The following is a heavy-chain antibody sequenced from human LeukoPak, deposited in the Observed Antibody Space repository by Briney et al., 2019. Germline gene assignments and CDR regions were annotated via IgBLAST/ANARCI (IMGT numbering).Heavy chain of an antibody. Sequence: GSLRLSCAASGFTVSSNYMSWVRQAPGKGLEWVSVIYSGGSTYYADSVKGRFTISRDNSKNTLYLQMNSLRAEDTAVYYCAKEHGGSSWYEDAFDIWGQGTMVTVSS. J-gene: IGHJ3*02. CDR3: AKEHGGSSWYEDAFDI. CDR1: GFTVSSNY. CDR2: IYSGGST. D-gene: IGHD6-13*01. V-gene: IGHV3-53*01.